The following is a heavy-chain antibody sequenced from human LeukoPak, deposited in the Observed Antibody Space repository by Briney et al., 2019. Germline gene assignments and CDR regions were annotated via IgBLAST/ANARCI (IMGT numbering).Heavy chain of an antibody. CDR1: GGSISSSSYY. Sequence: KSSETLSLTCTVSGGSISSSSYYWGWIRQPPGKGLEWIGSIYYSGSTYYNPSLKSRVTISVDRSKNQFSLKLSSVTAADTAVYYCARGSASGWTNLDYWGQGTLVTVSS. D-gene: IGHD6-19*01. J-gene: IGHJ4*02. V-gene: IGHV4-39*07. CDR3: ARGSASGWTNLDY. CDR2: IYYSGST.